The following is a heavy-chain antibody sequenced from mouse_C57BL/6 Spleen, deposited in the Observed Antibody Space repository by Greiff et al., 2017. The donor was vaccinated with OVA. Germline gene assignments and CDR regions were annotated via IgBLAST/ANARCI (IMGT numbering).Heavy chain of an antibody. CDR1: GFTFSSYG. CDR3: ARYYGNYFDY. D-gene: IGHD2-1*01. V-gene: IGHV5-6*01. Sequence: EVQLMESGGDLVKPGGSLKLSCAASGFTFSSYGMSWVRQTPDQRLEWVATISSGGGYTYYPDSVKGRFTISRDNAKNTLYLQMSSLKSEDTAIYYCARYYGNYFDYWGQGTTLTVSS. CDR2: ISSGGGYT. J-gene: IGHJ2*01.